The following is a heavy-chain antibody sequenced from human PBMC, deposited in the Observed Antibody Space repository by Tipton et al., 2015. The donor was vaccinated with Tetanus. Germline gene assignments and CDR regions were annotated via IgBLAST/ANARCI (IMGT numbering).Heavy chain of an antibody. CDR3: AREAVWGGVILFSVDFSN. V-gene: IGHV3-33*01. D-gene: IGHD3-16*01. Sequence: SLRLSCAASGFIFSSYGIHWVRQAPGKGLEWVAAFWYDGTDKYYADSVKGRFTISRDNSKNTLYLQMNSLRVEDTAVYYCAREAVWGGVILFSVDFSNGGQGPQV. J-gene: IGHJ4*02. CDR1: GFIFSSYG. CDR2: FWYDGTDK.